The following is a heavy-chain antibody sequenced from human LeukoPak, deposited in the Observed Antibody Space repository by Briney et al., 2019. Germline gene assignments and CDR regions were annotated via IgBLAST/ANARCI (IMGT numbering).Heavy chain of an antibody. CDR1: GSSFTSYW. CDR2: IYPGDSDT. Sequence: GESLKISCQGSGSSFTSYWIAWVRQMPGKGLEWMGIIYPGDSDTRYSPSFQGQVTISADKSISTAYLQWSSLKASDTAMFYCVRQGGSYWSHFDHWGQGTLVTVSS. CDR3: VRQGGSYWSHFDH. V-gene: IGHV5-51*01. J-gene: IGHJ4*02. D-gene: IGHD1-26*01.